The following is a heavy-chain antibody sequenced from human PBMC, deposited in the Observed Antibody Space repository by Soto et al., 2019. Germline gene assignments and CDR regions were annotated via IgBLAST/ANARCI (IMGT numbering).Heavy chain of an antibody. CDR2: IDPSDSQT. CDR3: ARQIYDSDTGPSFQYYFDS. CDR1: GYSFAGYW. Sequence: PGESLKISCKGSGYSFAGYWITWVRQMPGKGLEWMGRIDPSDSQTYYSPSFRGHVTISAAKSITTVFLQWSSLRASDTAMYYCARQIYDSDTGPSFQYYFDSCCQGTLVTVSS. V-gene: IGHV5-10-1*01. J-gene: IGHJ4*02. D-gene: IGHD3-22*01.